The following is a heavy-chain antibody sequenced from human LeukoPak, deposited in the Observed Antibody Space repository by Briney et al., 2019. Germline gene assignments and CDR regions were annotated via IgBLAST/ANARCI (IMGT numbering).Heavy chain of an antibody. CDR2: IKEDGSEK. J-gene: IGHJ3*02. Sequence: GGSLRLSCAASGFTFSSYYMSWVRQAPGKGFEWVANIKEDGSEKYYVDSVKGRFTISRDNAKNSLYLQMNSLRAEDTAVYYCAREEFAPTRDDAFDIWGQGTMVTVSS. CDR3: AREEFAPTRDDAFDI. V-gene: IGHV3-7*01. CDR1: GFTFSSYY. D-gene: IGHD3-10*01.